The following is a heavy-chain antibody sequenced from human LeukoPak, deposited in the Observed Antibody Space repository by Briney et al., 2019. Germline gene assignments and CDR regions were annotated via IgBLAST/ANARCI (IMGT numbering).Heavy chain of an antibody. CDR3: ARGVDTAMVTGCFDY. V-gene: IGHV1-46*01. J-gene: IGHJ4*02. CDR1: GYTFTSYY. Sequence: ASVKLSCTASGYTFTSYYMHWVRQAPGQGLEWMGIINSSGGSTRYAQKFQGRGTMKRHTSTSTVYMELRRLRTEDTAVYSRARGVDTAMVTGCFDYWGQGTLVTVSS. D-gene: IGHD5-18*01. CDR2: INSSGGST.